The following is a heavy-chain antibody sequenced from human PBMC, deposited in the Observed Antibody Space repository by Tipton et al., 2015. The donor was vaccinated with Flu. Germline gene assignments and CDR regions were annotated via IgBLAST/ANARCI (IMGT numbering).Heavy chain of an antibody. CDR2: IHTSAGT. V-gene: IGHV4-38-2*01. D-gene: IGHD4-11*01. CDR3: ARRDFSNYVSEPKNWFDS. J-gene: IGHJ5*01. Sequence: LRLSCSVSGDSLGSSYYWAWIRQPPGRGLEWIGNIHTSAGTYYNTSLKSRANISVDRSKNQFSLRLASVTAADTAVYFCARRDFSNYVSEPKNWFDSWGQGTLVTVSS. CDR1: GDSLGSSYY.